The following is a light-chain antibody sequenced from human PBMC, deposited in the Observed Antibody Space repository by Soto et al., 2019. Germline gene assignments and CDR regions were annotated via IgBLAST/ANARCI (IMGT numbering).Light chain of an antibody. J-gene: IGKJ4*01. Sequence: DIQMTQSPSSLSASVGDRVTITCQASQDISNYLNWYQQKPGKAPKLLIYDASNLEAGVPSRFSGSGSGTDFTFTISSLQPEDVATYYCQQYDIFPPGLTFGGGTKVEIK. CDR3: QQYDIFPPGLT. V-gene: IGKV1-33*01. CDR2: DAS. CDR1: QDISNY.